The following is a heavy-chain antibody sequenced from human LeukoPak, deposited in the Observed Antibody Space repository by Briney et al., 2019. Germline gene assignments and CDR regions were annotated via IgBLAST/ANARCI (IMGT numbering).Heavy chain of an antibody. CDR3: AKESGSRSYGAYFPQ. J-gene: IGHJ1*01. Sequence: GRSLRLSCAASGFTVSIHGMQWARQAPGKGREWVAFISYDGITTYYADSVKGRFTISRDKSKSTLYLQMNRLRAEDTAVDYCAKESGSRSYGAYFPQWGQGTLVTVSS. D-gene: IGHD6-13*01. V-gene: IGHV3-30*18. CDR2: ISYDGITT. CDR1: GFTVSIHG.